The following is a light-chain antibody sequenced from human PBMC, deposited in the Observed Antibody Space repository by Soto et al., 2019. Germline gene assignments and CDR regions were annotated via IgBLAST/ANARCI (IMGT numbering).Light chain of an antibody. CDR2: DAS. J-gene: IGKJ2*01. Sequence: DIQMTQSPSTLYSSVGHRVTITCRASQSISRGLAWYQQKPGKAPNLLIYDASTLESGVPSRISGSGSGTEFTLTISSLQPDDFATYYCQQYNSYLYTFGQGTKVDIK. V-gene: IGKV1-5*01. CDR1: QSISRG. CDR3: QQYNSYLYT.